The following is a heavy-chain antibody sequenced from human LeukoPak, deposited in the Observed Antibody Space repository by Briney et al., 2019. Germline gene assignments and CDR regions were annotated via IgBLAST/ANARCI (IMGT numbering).Heavy chain of an antibody. Sequence: SQTLSLTCTVSGGSISSGGYYWSWIRQHPGKGLEWIGCIYYSGSTYYNPSLKSRVTISVDTSKNQFSLKLSSVTAADTAVYYCARVKRDTPDFDYWGQGTLVTVSS. V-gene: IGHV4-31*03. J-gene: IGHJ4*02. CDR2: IYYSGST. D-gene: IGHD3-16*02. CDR1: GGSISSGGYY. CDR3: ARVKRDTPDFDY.